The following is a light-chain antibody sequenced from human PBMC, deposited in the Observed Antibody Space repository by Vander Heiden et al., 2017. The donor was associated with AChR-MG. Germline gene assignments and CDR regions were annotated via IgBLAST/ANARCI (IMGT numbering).Light chain of an antibody. CDR2: SNN. Sequence: QSVLTQPPSASGTPGQRVTISCSGSSSNIGSNTVNWYQQLPGTAPKLLIYSNNQRPSGVPDRFSGSKSGTSASLAISGHQSEDEADYYCAAGDDSLNGPVFGGGTKLTVL. CDR3: AAGDDSLNGPV. CDR1: SSNIGSNT. J-gene: IGLJ3*02. V-gene: IGLV1-44*01.